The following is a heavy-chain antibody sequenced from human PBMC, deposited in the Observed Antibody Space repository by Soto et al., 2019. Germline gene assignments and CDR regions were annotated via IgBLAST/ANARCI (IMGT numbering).Heavy chain of an antibody. CDR2: IWYDGSNK. V-gene: IGHV3-33*01. CDR1: GFTFSSYG. CDR3: ARDRQGNLRYFDWPLGY. Sequence: QVQLVESGGGVVQPGRSLRLSCAASGFTFSSYGMHWVRQAPGKGLAWVAVIWYDGSNKYYADSVKGRFTISRDNSKNTMYLQMNSLRAEDTAVYYCARDRQGNLRYFDWPLGYWGQGTLVTVSS. D-gene: IGHD3-9*01. J-gene: IGHJ4*02.